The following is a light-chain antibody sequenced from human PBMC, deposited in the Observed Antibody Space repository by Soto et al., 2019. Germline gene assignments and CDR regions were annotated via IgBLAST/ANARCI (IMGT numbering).Light chain of an antibody. J-gene: IGLJ2*01. CDR2: YDS. Sequence: SYELTQPPSVSVAPGKTARITCGGNNIGSKSVHWYQQKPGQAPVLVIYYDSDRPSGIPERFSGSNSGNTATLTISRVEAGDDADYYCQVWDSSSDHFVVFGGGTKLTVL. CDR1: NIGSKS. CDR3: QVWDSSSDHFVV. V-gene: IGLV3-21*04.